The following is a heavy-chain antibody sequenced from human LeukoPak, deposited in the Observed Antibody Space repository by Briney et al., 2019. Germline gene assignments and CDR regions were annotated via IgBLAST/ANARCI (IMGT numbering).Heavy chain of an antibody. CDR1: GYTFTGYY. J-gene: IGHJ4*02. CDR2: INPNSGGT. Sequence: ASVKVSCKASGYTFTGYYMHWVRQAPGQGLEWMGRINPNSGGTNYAQKFQGRVTMTRDTSISTAHMELSRLRSDDTAVYYCARARSGYDSHYFDYWGQGTLVTVSS. D-gene: IGHD5-12*01. CDR3: ARARSGYDSHYFDY. V-gene: IGHV1-2*06.